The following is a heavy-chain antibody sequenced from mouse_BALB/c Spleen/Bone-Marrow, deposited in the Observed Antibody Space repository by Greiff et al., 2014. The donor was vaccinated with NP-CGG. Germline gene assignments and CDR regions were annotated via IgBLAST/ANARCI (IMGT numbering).Heavy chain of an antibody. D-gene: IGHD2-10*01. Sequence: VQLKQSGTVLARPGASVKMSCKASDCTFTSYRMHWLKQRPGQGLEWIGAIYPGNSDTSYNQKFKGKAELTAVTSTSTAYMDLSSLTNEDSAVYYCTLAYFGQGDWFFDVWGAGTTVTVSS. V-gene: IGHV1-5*01. CDR2: IYPGNSDT. J-gene: IGHJ1*01. CDR3: TLAYFGQGDWFFDV. CDR1: DCTFTSYR.